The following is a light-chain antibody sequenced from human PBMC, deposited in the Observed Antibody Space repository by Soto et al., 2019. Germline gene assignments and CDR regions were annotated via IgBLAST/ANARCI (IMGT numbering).Light chain of an antibody. CDR2: DAS. V-gene: IGKV3-11*01. J-gene: IGKJ4*01. CDR1: QSIGSY. CDR3: QQRSNWPSLT. Sequence: EIVLTQSPATLSLSPGERATLSCRASQSIGSYLAWYQQKPGQAPRLLMYDASNRASGIPARFSGSGSGTDFTLTISSLEPADFAVYYCQQRSNWPSLTFSGGTKVEIK.